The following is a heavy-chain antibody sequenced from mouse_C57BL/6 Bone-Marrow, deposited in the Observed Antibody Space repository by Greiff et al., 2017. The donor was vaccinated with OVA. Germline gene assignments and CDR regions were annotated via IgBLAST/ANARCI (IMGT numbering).Heavy chain of an antibody. Sequence: QVQLQQPGAELVRPGTSVKLSCKASGYTFTSYWMHWVKQRPGQGLEWIGVIDPSDSYTNYNQKFKGKATLTVDTSSSTAYMQLSSLTSEDSAVYYCARGGSNWYFDVWGTGTTVTVSS. CDR3: ARGGSNWYFDV. CDR1: GYTFTSYW. V-gene: IGHV1-59*01. J-gene: IGHJ1*03. CDR2: IDPSDSYT.